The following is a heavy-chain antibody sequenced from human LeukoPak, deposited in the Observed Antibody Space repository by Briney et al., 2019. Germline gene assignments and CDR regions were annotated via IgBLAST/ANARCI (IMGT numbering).Heavy chain of an antibody. V-gene: IGHV6-1*01. J-gene: IGHJ6*02. CDR2: TYYRSKYYN. CDR3: ARALTSGSYYGTGYSYGLDV. D-gene: IGHD1-26*01. CDR1: GDSVSSNSAA. Sequence: SQTLSLTCAISGDSVSSNSAAWNWIRQSPSRGLEWLGRTYYRSKYYNDYAVSVKGRITINPDTSKNRFSLQLNSVTPEDTAVYYCARALTSGSYYGTGYSYGLDVWGQGTTVTVSS.